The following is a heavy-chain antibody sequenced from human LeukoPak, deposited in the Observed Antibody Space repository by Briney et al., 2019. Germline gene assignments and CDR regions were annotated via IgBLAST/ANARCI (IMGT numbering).Heavy chain of an antibody. CDR3: AIQYYDFWSGYLDY. CDR2: IYTSGST. Sequence: SETLSLTCTVSGGSISNYYWSWIRQPAGKGLEWIGRIYTSGSTNYNPSLKSRVTMSVDTSKNQFSLKLSSVTAADTAVYYRAIQYYDFWSGYLDYWGQGTLVTVSS. V-gene: IGHV4-4*07. J-gene: IGHJ4*02. CDR1: GGSISNYY. D-gene: IGHD3-3*01.